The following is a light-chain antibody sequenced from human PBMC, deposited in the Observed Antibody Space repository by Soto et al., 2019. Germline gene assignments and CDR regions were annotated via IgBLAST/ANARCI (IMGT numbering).Light chain of an antibody. CDR3: CSYAGRTV. CDR2: EGS. V-gene: IGLV2-23*01. Sequence: QSALTQPASVSGSPGQSITISCTGTSSDVGSYNLVSWYQQHPGKAPKLMIYEGSKRPSGVSNRFSGSKSGNTASLTISGLQAEDEADYYFCSYAGRTVFGGGTKVTVL. CDR1: SSDVGSYNL. J-gene: IGLJ2*01.